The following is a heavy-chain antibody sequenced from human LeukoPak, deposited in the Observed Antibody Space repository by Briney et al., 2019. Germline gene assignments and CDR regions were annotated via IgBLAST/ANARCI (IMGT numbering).Heavy chain of an antibody. CDR2: INPHSGGT. D-gene: IGHD2-15*01. J-gene: IGHJ4*02. Sequence: ASVKVSCKASGYTFTRYYLHWVRQAPGQGLEWVGWINPHSGGTDCAQKFQGRVTMTRDTSISTAYMALSSLRSDDTAVYYCARVRSVVGGTIGYWGQGTLVTVSS. CDR1: GYTFTRYY. V-gene: IGHV1-2*02. CDR3: ARVRSVVGGTIGY.